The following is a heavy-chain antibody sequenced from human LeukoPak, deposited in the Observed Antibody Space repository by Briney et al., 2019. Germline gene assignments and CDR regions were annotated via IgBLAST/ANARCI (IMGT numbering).Heavy chain of an antibody. D-gene: IGHD2-15*01. Sequence: SQTLSLTCAISGDSVSSNSAAWNWIRQSPSRGLEWLGRTYYRSKWYNDYAVSVKSRITINPDTSKNQFSLQLNSVTPEDTAVYYCARTKYYWSPYQVAIDDYWGQGTLVTVSS. CDR3: ARTKYYWSPYQVAIDDY. V-gene: IGHV6-1*01. CDR1: GDSVSSNSAA. CDR2: TYYRSKWYN. J-gene: IGHJ4*02.